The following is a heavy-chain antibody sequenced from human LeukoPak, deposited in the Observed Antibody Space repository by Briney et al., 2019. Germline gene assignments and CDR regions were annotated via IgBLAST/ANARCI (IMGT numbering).Heavy chain of an antibody. V-gene: IGHV1-2*02. Sequence: ASVKVSCTASGYTFTGYYIHWVRQAPGQGLEWMGWINPDSGVTNYAQKFQGRVTMTRDTSITTAYMELSRLSSDDTAVYYCASRAVVSLISWGQGTLVTVSS. CDR3: ASRAVVSLIS. J-gene: IGHJ5*02. CDR1: GYTFTGYY. D-gene: IGHD3-22*01. CDR2: INPDSGVT.